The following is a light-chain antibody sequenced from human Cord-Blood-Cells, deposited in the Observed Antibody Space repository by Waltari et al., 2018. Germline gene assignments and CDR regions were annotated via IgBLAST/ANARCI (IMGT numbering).Light chain of an antibody. CDR2: CAS. CDR1: QSVSSN. V-gene: IGKV3-15*01. CDR3: QQYNNWWT. Sequence: EIVMTQSPATLSVSPGERATLSCRASQSVSSNLAWYQHKPGQAPRLLIYCASTGATGIPARFSGSGSGTEFTLTISSLQSEDFAVYYCQQYNNWWTFGQGTKVEIK. J-gene: IGKJ1*01.